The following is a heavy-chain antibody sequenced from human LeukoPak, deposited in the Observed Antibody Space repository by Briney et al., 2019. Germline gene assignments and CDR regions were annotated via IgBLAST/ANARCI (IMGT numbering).Heavy chain of an antibody. Sequence: RGSLRLSCAASGFTFSSYAMSWVRQAPGRGLEWVANIKEDGSGKYYVDSVKGRFTISRDNARNSVYLQLSSLRAEDTAMYYCARDGQGGFLDCWGQGTLVTVSS. CDR3: ARDGQGGFLDC. CDR2: IKEDGSGK. J-gene: IGHJ4*02. D-gene: IGHD3-10*01. CDR1: GFTFSSYA. V-gene: IGHV3-7*03.